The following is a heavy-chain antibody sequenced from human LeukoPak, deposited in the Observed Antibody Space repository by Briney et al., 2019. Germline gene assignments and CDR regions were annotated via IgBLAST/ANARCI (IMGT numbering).Heavy chain of an antibody. J-gene: IGHJ4*02. Sequence: GGSLRLSCAASGFSFSSYAMHWVRQGPGKGLEWVALVSYDGGSKYYADSVKGRFTISRDNSKNTLYLQMNSLRAEDTAVNYCARVAFPDVGAACGGDCYLPDYWGQGTLVTVSS. CDR1: GFSFSSYA. D-gene: IGHD2-21*02. CDR3: ARVAFPDVGAACGGDCYLPDY. CDR2: VSYDGGSK. V-gene: IGHV3-30-3*01.